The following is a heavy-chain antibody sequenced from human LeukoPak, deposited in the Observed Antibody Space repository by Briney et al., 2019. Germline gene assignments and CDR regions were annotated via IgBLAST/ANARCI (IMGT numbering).Heavy chain of an antibody. J-gene: IGHJ4*02. CDR2: INHSGST. V-gene: IGHV4-34*01. Sequence: SETLSLTCAVYGGSFSGYYWSWIRQPPGKGLEWIGEINHSGSTNYNPSLKSRVTISVDTSKNQFSLKLSSVTAADTAVYYCARGREGHFDWLLHWDYWGQGTLVTVSS. CDR1: GGSFSGYY. D-gene: IGHD3-9*01. CDR3: ARGREGHFDWLLHWDY.